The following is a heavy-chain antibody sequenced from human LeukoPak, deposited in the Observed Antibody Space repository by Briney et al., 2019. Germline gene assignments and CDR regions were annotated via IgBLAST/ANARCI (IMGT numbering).Heavy chain of an antibody. V-gene: IGHV4-59*08. CDR1: GGSISSYY. CDR2: IYYSGST. J-gene: IGHJ4*02. CDR3: ARVNYGSGRTVDY. Sequence: SETLSLTCTVSGGSISSYYWSWIRQPPGKGLEWIWYIYYSGSTNYNPSLKGRVTISVDTSKNQFSLKLSSVTAADTAVYYCARVNYGSGRTVDYWGQGTLVTVSS. D-gene: IGHD3-10*01.